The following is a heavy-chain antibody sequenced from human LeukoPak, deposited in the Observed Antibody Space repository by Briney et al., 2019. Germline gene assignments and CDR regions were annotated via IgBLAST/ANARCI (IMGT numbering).Heavy chain of an antibody. CDR3: ARGRLQLWSFPLPYNHYAIDV. CDR2: SYLFKST. V-gene: IGHV4-34*01. J-gene: IGHJ6*02. D-gene: IGHD5-18*01. CDR1: GEPFSGYF. Sequence: SETLSHTCSVSGEPFSGYFCTWLRQPPGKGVECFGISYLFKSTDYNPSLKSRVTISVDTSKKQFSLNVRSVTDADTAVYFCARGRLQLWSFPLPYNHYAIDVWGQGTTVTVSS.